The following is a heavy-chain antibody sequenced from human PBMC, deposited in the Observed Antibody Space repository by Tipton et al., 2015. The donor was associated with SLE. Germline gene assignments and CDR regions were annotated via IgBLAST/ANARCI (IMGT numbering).Heavy chain of an antibody. CDR1: GVSVSSHY. V-gene: IGHV4-59*02. J-gene: IGHJ5*02. CDR3: ARGGASSKWLDP. CDR2: VHHSRGT. Sequence: TLSLTCTVSGVSVSSHYWSWIRQSPGKGLEWIGFVHHSRGTNYNPSLQSRVTISVDTSKNQFSLKVTSVTAADTAVYYCARGGASSKWLDPWGQGTLVTVSP. D-gene: IGHD6-6*01.